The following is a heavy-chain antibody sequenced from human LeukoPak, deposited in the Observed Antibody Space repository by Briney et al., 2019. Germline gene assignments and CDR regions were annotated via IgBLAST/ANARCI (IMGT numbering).Heavy chain of an antibody. Sequence: GGSLRLSCAASGFTFDDYAMHWVRQAPGKGLEWVSGISWNSGSIGYADSVKGRFTISRDNAKNSLYLQMNSLRAEDTALYYCAKVRRGYSGSSFDYWGQGTLVTVSS. CDR1: GFTFDDYA. D-gene: IGHD1-26*01. CDR3: AKVRRGYSGSSFDY. CDR2: ISWNSGSI. V-gene: IGHV3-9*01. J-gene: IGHJ4*02.